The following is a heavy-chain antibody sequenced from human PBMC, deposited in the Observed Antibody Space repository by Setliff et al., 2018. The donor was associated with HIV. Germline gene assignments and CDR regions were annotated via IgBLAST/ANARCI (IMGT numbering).Heavy chain of an antibody. J-gene: IGHJ4*02. D-gene: IGHD3-3*01. V-gene: IGHV1-8*01. Sequence: ASMKVSCKASGYTFTSYDINWVRQAPGRGLEWMGWMNPNSGSTDYAQRFQGRVTISRDTSISTTYMELSSLTSEDTAVYYCTRGGFFGVADRRALANLGQGTLVTVSS. CDR2: MNPNSGST. CDR1: GYTFTSYD. CDR3: TRGGFFGVADRRALAN.